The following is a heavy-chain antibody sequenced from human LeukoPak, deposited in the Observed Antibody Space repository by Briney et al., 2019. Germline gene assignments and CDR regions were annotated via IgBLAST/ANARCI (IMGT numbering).Heavy chain of an antibody. CDR2: ISYDGSNK. Sequence: GGSLRLSCAASGFTFSSYAMHWVRQAPGKGLEWVAVISYDGSNKYYADSVKGRFTISRDNSKNTLYLQVNSLRAEDTAVYYCARDNKGSGSYPGHYYYYYGMDVWGQGTTVTVSS. V-gene: IGHV3-30-3*01. CDR1: GFTFSSYA. J-gene: IGHJ6*02. D-gene: IGHD1-26*01. CDR3: ARDNKGSGSYPGHYYYYYGMDV.